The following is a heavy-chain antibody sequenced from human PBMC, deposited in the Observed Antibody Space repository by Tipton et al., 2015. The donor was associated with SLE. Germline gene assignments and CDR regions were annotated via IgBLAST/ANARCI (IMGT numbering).Heavy chain of an antibody. CDR2: IYSGGST. CDR3: ARSGGYCSSNGCQRGLDV. V-gene: IGHV3-23*03. Sequence: GSLRLSCAASGLTFSAHAMSWVRQAPGKGLEWVSVIYSGGSTYYGDSVKGRFTISRDNSKNTLYLQMNSLRVEDTAVYYCARSGGYCSSNGCQRGLDVWGQGTTVTASS. CDR1: GLTFSAHA. D-gene: IGHD2-2*01. J-gene: IGHJ6*02.